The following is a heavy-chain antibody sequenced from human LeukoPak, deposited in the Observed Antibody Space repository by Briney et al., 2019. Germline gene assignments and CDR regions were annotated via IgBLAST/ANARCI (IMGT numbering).Heavy chain of an antibody. D-gene: IGHD3-3*01. V-gene: IGHV4-34*01. J-gene: IGHJ6*02. Sequence: SETPSLTCAVYRGSFSGYYWSWIRQPPGKGLEWTGEINHSGSTNYNPSLKSRVTISVDTSKNQFSLKLSSVTAADTAVYYCAGINITIFGVVINSPPSMDVWGQGTTVTVSS. CDR1: RGSFSGYY. CDR2: INHSGST. CDR3: AGINITIFGVVINSPPSMDV.